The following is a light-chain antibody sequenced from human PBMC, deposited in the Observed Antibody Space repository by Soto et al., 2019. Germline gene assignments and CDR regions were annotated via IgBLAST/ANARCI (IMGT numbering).Light chain of an antibody. J-gene: IGLJ1*01. CDR3: AAWDESRRGRV. CDR1: SSNVGVNF. V-gene: IGLV1-47*01. Sequence: QSVLTQPPSASGTPGQRVTISCSGSSSNVGVNFVYWYQHLPGTAPKLLIYRNDQRPSGVPDRFSGSKSGTSSSLAISGLRYEDEADYYCAAWDESRRGRVFGTGTKVTVL. CDR2: RND.